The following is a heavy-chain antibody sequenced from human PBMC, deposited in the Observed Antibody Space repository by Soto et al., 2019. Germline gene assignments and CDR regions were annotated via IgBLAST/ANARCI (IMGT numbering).Heavy chain of an antibody. Sequence: GGSLRLSCAASGFTFSSYAMSWVRQAPGKGLEWVSAISGSGGSTYYADSVKGRFTISRDNSKNTLYLQMNSLRAEDTAVYYCAKDTSPGDYYYYYMDVWGKGTTVTVSS. CDR3: AKDTSPGDYYYYYMDV. D-gene: IGHD3-16*01. V-gene: IGHV3-23*01. J-gene: IGHJ6*03. CDR2: ISGSGGST. CDR1: GFTFSSYA.